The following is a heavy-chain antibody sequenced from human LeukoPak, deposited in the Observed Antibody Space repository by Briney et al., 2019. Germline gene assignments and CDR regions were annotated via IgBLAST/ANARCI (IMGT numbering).Heavy chain of an antibody. D-gene: IGHD6-6*01. V-gene: IGHV4-59*08. Sequence: PSETLSLTCTVSGGSGGSITNYYWSWIRQPPGKGLEWIGYIYYSGTTNYNPSLKSRVTISVDTSKNQFSLKLSSVTAADTAVYYCARWGQLVGGYYYYYMDVWGKGTTVTVSS. CDR2: IYYSGTT. CDR1: GGSGGSITNYY. J-gene: IGHJ6*03. CDR3: ARWGQLVGGYYYYYMDV.